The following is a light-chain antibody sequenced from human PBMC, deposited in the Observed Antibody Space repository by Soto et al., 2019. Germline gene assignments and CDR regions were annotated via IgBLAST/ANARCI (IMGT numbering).Light chain of an antibody. CDR3: QQRSDWPLT. CDR2: GAS. V-gene: IGKV3-11*01. Sequence: EIVLTQSPATLSLSPGERATLSCKASQNIRSHLAWYLQKPDQPPRLLIFGASNRATGIPARFSGSGSGTDFTLTISSLEPEDSGLYYCQQRSDWPLTFGGGARVEVK. CDR1: QNIRSH. J-gene: IGKJ4*01.